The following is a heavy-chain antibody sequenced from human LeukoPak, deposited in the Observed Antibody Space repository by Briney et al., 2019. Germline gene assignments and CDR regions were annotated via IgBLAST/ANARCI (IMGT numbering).Heavy chain of an antibody. D-gene: IGHD5-24*01. CDR1: GYTFTSYD. J-gene: IGHJ6*02. CDR2: MNPNSGNT. V-gene: IGHV1-8*01. Sequence: ASVKVSCKASGYTFTSYDINWVRQATGQGLEWMGWMNPNSGNTGYAQKFQGRVTMTRNTSISTAYMELSSLRSGDTAVYYCARGGHRGRYYYYYGMDVWGQGTTVTVSS. CDR3: ARGGHRGRYYYYYGMDV.